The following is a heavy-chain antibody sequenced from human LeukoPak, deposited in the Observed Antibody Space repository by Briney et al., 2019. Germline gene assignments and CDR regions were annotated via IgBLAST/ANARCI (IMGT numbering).Heavy chain of an antibody. D-gene: IGHD4-17*01. Sequence: GGSLRLSCAASGFTFSSYAMAWVRQSPGKGLEWVSCITGDGEYTYHTDSVRGRFTISRDNSKNTLYLQMNSLRAEDTAVYYCARDLPGRDDYGDYVGWFDPWGQGTLVTVSS. V-gene: IGHV3-23*01. J-gene: IGHJ5*02. CDR2: ITGDGEYT. CDR1: GFTFSSYA. CDR3: ARDLPGRDDYGDYVGWFDP.